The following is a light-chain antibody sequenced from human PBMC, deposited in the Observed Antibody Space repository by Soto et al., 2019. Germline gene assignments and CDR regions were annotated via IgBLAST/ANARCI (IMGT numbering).Light chain of an antibody. CDR1: ISDVGGYNH. Sequence: QSALTQPASVSGSPGQSITISCTGTISDVGGYNHVAWYQQHPGKAPKLIIYDVSNRPSGVSNRFSGSKSGNTASLTISGLQAEDEADYYCSSNTGSSTTPVVFGGGTKLTVL. CDR3: SSNTGSSTTPVV. J-gene: IGLJ2*01. CDR2: DVS. V-gene: IGLV2-14*01.